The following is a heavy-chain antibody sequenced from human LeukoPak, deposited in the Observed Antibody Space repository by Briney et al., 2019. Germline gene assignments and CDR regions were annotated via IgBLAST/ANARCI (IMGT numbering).Heavy chain of an antibody. Sequence: GGSLRLSCAASGFTFSSYWMSWVRQAPGKGLEWVANIKQDGSEKYYVDSVKGRFTISRDNAKNSLYLQMNSLRAEDTAVYYCARDHLGWDSGSYPMNYGMDVWGKGTTVTVSS. J-gene: IGHJ6*04. CDR1: GFTFSSYW. V-gene: IGHV3-7*03. D-gene: IGHD3-10*01. CDR3: ARDHLGWDSGSYPMNYGMDV. CDR2: IKQDGSEK.